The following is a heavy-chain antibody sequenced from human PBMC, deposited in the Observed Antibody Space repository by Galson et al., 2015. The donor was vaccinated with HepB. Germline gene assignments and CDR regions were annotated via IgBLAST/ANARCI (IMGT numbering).Heavy chain of an antibody. CDR1: GFTFSSYA. V-gene: IGHV3-23*01. CDR2: ISGSGGST. Sequence: SLRLSCAASGFTFSSYAMSWVRQAPGKGLEWVSAISGSGGSTYYADSVKGRFTISRDNSKNTLYLQMNSLRAEDTAVYYCAKDIGGSSGYYQDDAFDIWGQGTMVTVSS. J-gene: IGHJ3*02. CDR3: AKDIGGSSGYYQDDAFDI. D-gene: IGHD3-22*01.